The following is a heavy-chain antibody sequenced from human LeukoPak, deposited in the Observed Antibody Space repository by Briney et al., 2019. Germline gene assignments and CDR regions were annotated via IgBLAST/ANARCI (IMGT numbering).Heavy chain of an antibody. V-gene: IGHV3-48*03. Sequence: GGSLRLSCAASGFSFSSYEMNWVRQAPGKGLEWVSYISTSGSTIYYADSVRGRFTISRDNAKNSLYLQMNSLRVGDTAVYYCASTIFGLIALWGQGTLVTVSS. J-gene: IGHJ4*02. CDR1: GFSFSSYE. CDR2: ISTSGSTI. CDR3: ASTIFGLIAL. D-gene: IGHD3-3*01.